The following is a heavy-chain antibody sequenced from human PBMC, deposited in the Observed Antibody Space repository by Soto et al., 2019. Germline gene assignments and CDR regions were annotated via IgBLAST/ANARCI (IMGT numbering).Heavy chain of an antibody. CDR3: AGEYYYDSSGYYHLYGMDV. CDR2: IYYSGST. D-gene: IGHD3-22*01. Sequence: SETLSLTCTFSGGSISSSRYYWGWIRQPPGKGLEWIGSIYYSGSTYYNPSLKSRVTISVDTSKNQFSLKLSSVTAADTAVYYYAGEYYYDSSGYYHLYGMDVWGQGTTVTVSS. V-gene: IGHV4-39*02. CDR1: GGSISSSRYY. J-gene: IGHJ6*02.